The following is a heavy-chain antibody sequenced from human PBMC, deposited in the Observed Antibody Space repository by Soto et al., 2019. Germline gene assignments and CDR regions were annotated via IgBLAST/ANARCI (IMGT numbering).Heavy chain of an antibody. CDR1: GGSVSSGSYY. D-gene: IGHD1-1*01. J-gene: IGHJ5*02. CDR3: ARDQRTTGTTSWFDP. CDR2: IYYSGST. Sequence: PSETLSLTCTVSGGSVSSGSYYWSWIRQPPGKGLGWIGYIYYSGSTNYNPSLKSRVTISVDTSKNQFSLKLSSVTAADTAVYYCARDQRTTGTTSWFDPWGQGTPVTVSS. V-gene: IGHV4-61*01.